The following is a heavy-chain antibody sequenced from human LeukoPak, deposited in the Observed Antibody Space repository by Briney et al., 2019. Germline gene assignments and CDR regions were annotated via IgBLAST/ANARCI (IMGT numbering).Heavy chain of an antibody. CDR3: ATQNFDY. V-gene: IGHV3-23*01. J-gene: IGHJ4*02. CDR2: ISGSGGST. Sequence: PGGSLRLSCAASGFTFSSYAMSWVRQAPGKGLEWVSAISGSGGSTYYADSVKGRFTVSRDDSGNTLYLQMNSLTAGDTAIYYCATQNFDYWGPGTLLTVSS. CDR1: GFTFSSYA.